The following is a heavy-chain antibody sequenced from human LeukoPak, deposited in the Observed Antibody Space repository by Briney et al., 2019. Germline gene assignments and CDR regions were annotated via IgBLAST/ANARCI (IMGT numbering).Heavy chain of an antibody. D-gene: IGHD3-9*01. CDR2: ISAYNGNT. CDR1: GYTFTSYG. J-gene: IGHJ6*02. V-gene: IGHV1-18*01. Sequence: GASVKVSCKASGYTFTSYGISWVRQAPGQGLEWMGWISAYNGNTNYAQKLQGRVTMTTDTSTSTAYMELRSLRSDDTAVYYCARGPHFDSKGFYYYYYGMDVWGQGTTVTISS. CDR3: ARGPHFDSKGFYYYYYGMDV.